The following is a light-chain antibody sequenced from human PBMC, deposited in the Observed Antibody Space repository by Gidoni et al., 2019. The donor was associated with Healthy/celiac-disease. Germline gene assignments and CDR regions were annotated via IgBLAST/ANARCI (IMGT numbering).Light chain of an antibody. Sequence: DIQMTQSPSSVSASVGDRVTITWRASQGISNWLAWYQQKPGKAPKLLIYAASSLQSGVPSRFSGSGSGTDFTLTISSLQPEDFATYYCQQANSFPRLTFGGGTKVEIK. CDR1: QGISNW. V-gene: IGKV1-12*01. J-gene: IGKJ4*01. CDR3: QQANSFPRLT. CDR2: AAS.